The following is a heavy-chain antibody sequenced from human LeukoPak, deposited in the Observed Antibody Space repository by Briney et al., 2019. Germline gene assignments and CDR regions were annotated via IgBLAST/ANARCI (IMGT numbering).Heavy chain of an antibody. J-gene: IGHJ6*03. Sequence: ASVKVSCKASGYTFSNYGITWVRQAPGQGLEWMARISAYNTNTNYAQKLQGRVTMTTDTSTSTAYMELRSLRSDDTAVYYCARAPYSSGWYLPWGYMDVWGKGTTVTISS. CDR1: GYTFSNYG. V-gene: IGHV1-18*01. CDR2: ISAYNTNT. CDR3: ARAPYSSGWYLPWGYMDV. D-gene: IGHD6-19*01.